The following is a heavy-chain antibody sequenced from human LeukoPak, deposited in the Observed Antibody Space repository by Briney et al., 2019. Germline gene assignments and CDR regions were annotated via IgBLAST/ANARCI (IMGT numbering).Heavy chain of an antibody. CDR2: IIPIFGTA. V-gene: IGHV1-69*06. Sequence: ASVKVSCKASGGTFSSYAISWVRQAPGQGLEWMGGIIPIFGTANYAQKFQGRVTITADKSTSTAYMELSSLRSDDTAVYYCARTPLRGSYYEFYYYYYYMDVWGKGTTVTISS. D-gene: IGHD1-26*01. CDR1: GGTFSSYA. CDR3: ARTPLRGSYYEFYYYYYYMDV. J-gene: IGHJ6*03.